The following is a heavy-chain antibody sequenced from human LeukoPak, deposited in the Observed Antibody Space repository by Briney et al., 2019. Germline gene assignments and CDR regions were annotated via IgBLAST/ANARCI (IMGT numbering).Heavy chain of an antibody. CDR2: IYSGGST. Sequence: GGPLRLSCAASGFTVSSNYMSWVRQAPGKGLEWVSVIYSGGSTYYADSVKGRFTISRDNSKNTLYLQMNSLRAEDTAVYYCAHYYDSSGYPDGNDAFDIWGQGTMVTVSS. CDR3: AHYYDSSGYPDGNDAFDI. D-gene: IGHD3-22*01. V-gene: IGHV3-66*01. CDR1: GFTVSSNY. J-gene: IGHJ3*02.